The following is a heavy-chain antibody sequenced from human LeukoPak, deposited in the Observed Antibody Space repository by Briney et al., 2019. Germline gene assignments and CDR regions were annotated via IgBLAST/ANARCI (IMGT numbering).Heavy chain of an antibody. CDR3: SRDREVTTVTTSYFDY. CDR1: GFTFSKYS. V-gene: IGHV3-21*01. Sequence: NPGGSLRLSCAASGFTFSKYSMNWARQAPGKGLEWVSSISTSSSYIYYADSVKGRFTISRNNAKNSLYLQMNSLRAEDTAVYYCSRDREVTTVTTSYFDYWGQGTLVTVSS. D-gene: IGHD4-17*01. CDR2: ISTSSSYI. J-gene: IGHJ4*02.